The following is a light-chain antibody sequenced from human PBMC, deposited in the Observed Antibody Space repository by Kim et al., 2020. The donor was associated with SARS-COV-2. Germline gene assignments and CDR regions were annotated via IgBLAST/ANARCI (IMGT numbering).Light chain of an antibody. Sequence: PWERATLSCRASQSVSSNVAWYQQNPGQAPRLLIYGASTRATGIPARFSGSGSGTEFTLTISSLQSEDLAVYHCQQYDDWPPWTFGQGTKVDIK. CDR2: GAS. V-gene: IGKV3-15*01. CDR3: QQYDDWPPWT. CDR1: QSVSSN. J-gene: IGKJ1*01.